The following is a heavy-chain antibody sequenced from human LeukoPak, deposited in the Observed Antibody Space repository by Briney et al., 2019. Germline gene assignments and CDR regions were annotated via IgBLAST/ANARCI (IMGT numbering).Heavy chain of an antibody. CDR2: TYYRSKWYN. D-gene: IGHD3-22*01. CDR1: GDSVSSNSAA. J-gene: IGHJ4*02. V-gene: IGHV6-1*01. CDR3: ARGLVRAYYYDSSGYYYFDY. Sequence: SQTLSLTCAISGDSVSSNSAAWNWIRQSPSRGLEWLGRTYYRSKWYNDYAVSVKSRITINPDTSKNQFSLQLNSVTPEDTAVYYCARGLVRAYYYDSSGYYYFDYWGQGTLVTVSS.